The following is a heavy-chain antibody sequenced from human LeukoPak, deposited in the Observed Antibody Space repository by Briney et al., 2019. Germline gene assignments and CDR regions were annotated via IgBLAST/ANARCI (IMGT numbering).Heavy chain of an antibody. CDR3: AKDRSDIFDAFDI. Sequence: PGGSLRLSCAASGFTFSSYSMNWVRQAPGKGLEWVSAISGSGGSTYYADSVKGRFTISRDNSKNTLYLQMNSLRAEDTAVYYCAKDRSDIFDAFDIWGQGTMVTVSS. J-gene: IGHJ3*02. V-gene: IGHV3-23*01. CDR1: GFTFSSYS. D-gene: IGHD3-9*01. CDR2: ISGSGGST.